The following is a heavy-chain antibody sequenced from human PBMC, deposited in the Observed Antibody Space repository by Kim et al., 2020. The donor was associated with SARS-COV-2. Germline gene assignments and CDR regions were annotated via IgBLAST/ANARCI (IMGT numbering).Heavy chain of an antibody. Sequence: SLKSRVTISVDTSKNQFSLKLSSVTAADTAVYYCARGRRMTTVYRLPFDYWGQGTLVTVSS. V-gene: IGHV4-34*13. J-gene: IGHJ4*02. D-gene: IGHD4-17*01. CDR3: ARGRRMTTVYRLPFDY.